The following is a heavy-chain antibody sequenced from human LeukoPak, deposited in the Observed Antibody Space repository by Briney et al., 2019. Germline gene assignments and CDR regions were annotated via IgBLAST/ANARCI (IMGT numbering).Heavy chain of an antibody. CDR3: ARVVGATSY. V-gene: IGHV4-34*01. CDR2: INHSGST. J-gene: IGHJ4*02. D-gene: IGHD1-26*01. Sequence: RQXPGKGLEWIGEINHSGSTNYNPSLKSRVTISVDTSKNQFSLKLSSVTAADTAVYYCARVVGATSYWGQGTLVTVSS.